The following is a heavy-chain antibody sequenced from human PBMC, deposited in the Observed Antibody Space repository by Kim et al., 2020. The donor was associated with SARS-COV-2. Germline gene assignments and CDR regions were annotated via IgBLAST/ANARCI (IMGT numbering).Heavy chain of an antibody. V-gene: IGHV4-34*01. D-gene: IGHD3-3*01. CDR3: ARGSTTIFGVVIIKIAFD. CDR1: GGSFSGYY. J-gene: IGHJ4*01. CDR2: INHSGST. Sequence: SETLSLTCAVYGGSFSGYYWSWIRQPPGKGLEWIGEINHSGSTNYNPSLKSRVTISVDTSKNQFSLKLSSVTAADTAVYYCARGSTTIFGVVIIKIAFD.